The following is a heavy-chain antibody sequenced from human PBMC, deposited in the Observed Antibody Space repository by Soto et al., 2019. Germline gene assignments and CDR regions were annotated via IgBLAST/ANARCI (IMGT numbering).Heavy chain of an antibody. D-gene: IGHD6-13*01. CDR2: IWYDGSNK. Sequence: QVQLVESGGGVVQPGRSLRLSCAASGFTFSSYGMHWVRQAPGKGLEWVAGIWYDGSNKYYADSVKGQFTISRDNSKNTLYRQMNSLRAEDTAVYYCARWGIAAGDYWGQGTLVTVSS. J-gene: IGHJ4*02. CDR3: ARWGIAAGDY. V-gene: IGHV3-33*01. CDR1: GFTFSSYG.